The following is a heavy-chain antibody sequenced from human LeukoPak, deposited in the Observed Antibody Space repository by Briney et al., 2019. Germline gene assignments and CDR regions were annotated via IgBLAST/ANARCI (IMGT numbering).Heavy chain of an antibody. V-gene: IGHV3-64*01. CDR3: ARGGDGYTIQPGSFDY. CDR2: ISSNGGST. Sequence: PGGSLRLSCAASGFTFSSYAMHWVREAPGKGLEYVSAISSNGGSTYYASSVKGRFTISRDNSKNTLYPQMGRLRAEDIAVYYCARGGDGYTIQPGSFDYWGQGTLVSVSS. CDR1: GFTFSSYA. D-gene: IGHD5-24*01. J-gene: IGHJ4*02.